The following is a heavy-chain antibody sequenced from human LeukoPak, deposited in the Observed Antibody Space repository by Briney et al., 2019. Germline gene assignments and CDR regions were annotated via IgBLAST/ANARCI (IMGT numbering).Heavy chain of an antibody. Sequence: ATVKVSCKASGYTFTGYYMHWVRQAPGQGLEWMGWINPNSGGTNYAQKFQGRVTMTRDTSISTAYMELSRLRSDDTAVYYCARIVAAAGTSHYWGQGTLVTVSS. V-gene: IGHV1-2*02. CDR2: INPNSGGT. CDR1: GYTFTGYY. J-gene: IGHJ4*02. D-gene: IGHD6-13*01. CDR3: ARIVAAAGTSHY.